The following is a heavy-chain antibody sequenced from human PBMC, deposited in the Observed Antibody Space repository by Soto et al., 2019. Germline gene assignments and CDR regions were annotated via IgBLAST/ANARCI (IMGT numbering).Heavy chain of an antibody. J-gene: IGHJ6*02. D-gene: IGHD5-12*01. CDR3: ASHLGDSGSIGYYYYGMDV. CDR1: GGTFSSYA. Sequence: AASVKVSCKASGGTFSSYAISWVRQAPGQGLEWMGGIIPIFGTANYAQKFQGRVTITADKSTSTAYMELSSLRSEDTAVYYCASHLGDSGSIGYYYYGMDVWGQGTTVTVSS. V-gene: IGHV1-69*06. CDR2: IIPIFGTA.